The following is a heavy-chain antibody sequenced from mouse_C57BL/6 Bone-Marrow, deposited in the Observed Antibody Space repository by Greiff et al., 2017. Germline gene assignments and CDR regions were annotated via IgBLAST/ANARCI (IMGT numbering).Heavy chain of an antibody. CDR2: INPSTGGT. D-gene: IGHD2-2*01. CDR1: GYSFTGYY. Sequence: VQLQQSGPELVKPGASVKISCKASGYSFTGYYMNWVKQSPEKSLEWIGEINPSTGGTTYNQKFKAKATLTVDKSSSTAYMQLKSLTSEDSAVYVCARGLWLQRRWCAYWGKGTRVTVSA. CDR3: ARGLWLQRRWCAY. J-gene: IGHJ3*01. V-gene: IGHV1-42*01.